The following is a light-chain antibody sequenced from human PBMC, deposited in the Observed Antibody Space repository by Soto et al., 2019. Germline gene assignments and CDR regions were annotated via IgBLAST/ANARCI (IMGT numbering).Light chain of an antibody. J-gene: IGLJ2*01. CDR2: DVS. CDR1: SSDVGAYNS. CDR3: VSYTGTHIPVA. Sequence: QSALTQPRSVSGSPGQSVTISCTGTSSDVGAYNSVSWYQQHPDKAPKLMIYDVSQRPSGVPDRFSGSKSGNTASLTISGLQAADEADYYCVSYTGTHIPVALGGGTKLTVL. V-gene: IGLV2-11*01.